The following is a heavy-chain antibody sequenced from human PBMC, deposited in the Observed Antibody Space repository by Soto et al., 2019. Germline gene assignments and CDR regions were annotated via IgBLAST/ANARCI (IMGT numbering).Heavy chain of an antibody. CDR1: GGSISSGDYY. D-gene: IGHD3-9*01. V-gene: IGHV4-30-4*01. CDR3: ARGFKLRYFDWLLHDAFDI. CDR2: IYYSGST. Sequence: SETLSLTCTVSGGSISSGDYYWSWIRQPPGKGLEWIGYIYYSGSTYYNPSLKSRVTISVDTSKNQFSLKLSSVTAADTAVYYCARGFKLRYFDWLLHDAFDIWGQGTMVTVSS. J-gene: IGHJ3*02.